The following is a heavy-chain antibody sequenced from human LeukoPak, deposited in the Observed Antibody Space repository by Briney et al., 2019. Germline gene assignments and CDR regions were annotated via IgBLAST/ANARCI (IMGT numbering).Heavy chain of an antibody. J-gene: IGHJ6*02. Sequence: PSETLSLTCTVSGGSISNYYWSWIRQSPGNGLECVGYISYSGSTNYNPSLKSRVTISVDTPKNQFSLKLSSVTAADTAVYYCARDLGYSLVRGVISSYYYGMDVWGQGTTVTVSS. CDR3: ARDLGYSLVRGVISSYYYGMDV. V-gene: IGHV4-59*01. CDR2: ISYSGST. D-gene: IGHD3-10*01. CDR1: GGSISNYY.